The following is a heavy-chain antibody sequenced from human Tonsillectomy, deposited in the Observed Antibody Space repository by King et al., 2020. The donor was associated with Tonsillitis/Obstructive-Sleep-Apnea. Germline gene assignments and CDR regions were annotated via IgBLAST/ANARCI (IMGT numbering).Heavy chain of an antibody. J-gene: IGHJ6*02. CDR1: GGSFTYYY. D-gene: IGHD3-9*01. Sequence: VQLQQWGAGLLKPSETLSLTCTVYGGSFTYYYWSWIRQSPGKGLEWIGEINHSGSTNFNPSLKSRVTISIDTSKNQFSLKLNSVTAADTAVYYCARGPAYDILTGDDYLHYYGMDVWGQGTTGTVSS. CDR3: ARGPAYDILTGDDYLHYYGMDV. V-gene: IGHV4-34*01. CDR2: INHSGST.